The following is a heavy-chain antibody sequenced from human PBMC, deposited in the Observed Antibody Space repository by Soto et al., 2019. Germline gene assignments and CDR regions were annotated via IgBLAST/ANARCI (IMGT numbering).Heavy chain of an antibody. CDR1: VGSFSGYY. V-gene: IGHV4-34*01. D-gene: IGHD1-1*01. Sequence: LSLTCAVYVGSFSGYYWSWLRRPPGKGLEWIGEINHSGSTNYNPSLKSRVTISVDTSKNQFSLKVTSVTAADTAVYYCATANWSHHYFDPWGQGTLVTVSS. J-gene: IGHJ5*02. CDR3: ATANWSHHYFDP. CDR2: INHSGST.